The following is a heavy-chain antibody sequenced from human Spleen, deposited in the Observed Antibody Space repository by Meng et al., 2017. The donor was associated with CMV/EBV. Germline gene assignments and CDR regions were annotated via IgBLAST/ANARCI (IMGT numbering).Heavy chain of an antibody. CDR1: GATFSTSV. Sequence: SVKVSCKSSGATFSTSVFTWVRQAPGQGLEWMGGIIPNFGSPDYAQRFQDRVTITAEESTSTAYMELSSLRSEDTAVYYCARGSGDIVVVPAAGYYYYGMDVWGQGTTVTVSS. CDR2: IIPNFGSP. V-gene: IGHV1-69*13. D-gene: IGHD2-2*01. J-gene: IGHJ6*02. CDR3: ARGSGDIVVVPAAGYYYYGMDV.